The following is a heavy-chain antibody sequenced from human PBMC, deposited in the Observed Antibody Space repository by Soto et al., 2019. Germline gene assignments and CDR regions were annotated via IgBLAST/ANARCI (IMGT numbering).Heavy chain of an antibody. J-gene: IGHJ3*02. V-gene: IGHV4-39*01. CDR2: LYYSGST. Sequence: QLQLQESGPGLVKPSETLSLTCTVSGGSISSSSYYWGWIRQPPGKGLEWVGSLYYSGSTYYNPSLESRVTISEDTSKNQFSLKLSSVTAADTAVYYCARRQDRAFDIWGQGTKVTVSS. CDR3: ARRQDRAFDI. CDR1: GGSISSSSYY.